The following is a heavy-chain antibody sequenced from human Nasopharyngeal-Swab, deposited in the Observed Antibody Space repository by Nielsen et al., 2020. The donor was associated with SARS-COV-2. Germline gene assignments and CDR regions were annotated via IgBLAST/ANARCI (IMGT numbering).Heavy chain of an antibody. CDR1: GFIFSSDA. V-gene: IGHV3-23*01. J-gene: IGHJ5*02. Sequence: AGTLRLSCAASGFIFSSDAMSWVRQAPAKGLAWVSALSFSGQSRHYAESVKGRFTISRDNSKNTLYLQMNSLRAEDTAVYYCAKYNWNTMATFDPWGQGTLVTVSS. CDR3: AKYNWNTMATFDP. CDR2: LSFSGQSR. D-gene: IGHD1-20*01.